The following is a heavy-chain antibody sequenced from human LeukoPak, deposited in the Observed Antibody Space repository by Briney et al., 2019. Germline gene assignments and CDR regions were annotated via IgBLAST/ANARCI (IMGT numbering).Heavy chain of an antibody. CDR2: MNPNSGNT. D-gene: IGHD3-3*01. Sequence: ASVKVSCKASGYTFTSYDINWVRQATGQGLEWMGWMNPNSGNTGYAQKFQGRVTITRNTSISTAYMELSSLRSEDTAVYYCARGGRHGFWSGYYTGKPFDYWGQGTLVTVSS. CDR3: ARGGRHGFWSGYYTGKPFDY. J-gene: IGHJ4*02. V-gene: IGHV1-8*03. CDR1: GYTFTSYD.